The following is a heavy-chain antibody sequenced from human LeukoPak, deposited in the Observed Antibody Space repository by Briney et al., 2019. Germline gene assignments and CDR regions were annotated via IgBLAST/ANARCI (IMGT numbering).Heavy chain of an antibody. D-gene: IGHD3-3*01. Sequence: SVKVSCKASGYTFTGYYMHWVRQAPGQGLEWMGGIIPIFGTANYAQKFQGSVTITTDESTSTAYMELSSLRSEDTAVYYCARGPGGDDFWSGYHSPLLDYWGQGTLVTVSS. CDR3: ARGPGGDDFWSGYHSPLLDY. J-gene: IGHJ4*02. CDR2: IIPIFGTA. V-gene: IGHV1-69*05. CDR1: GYTFTGYY.